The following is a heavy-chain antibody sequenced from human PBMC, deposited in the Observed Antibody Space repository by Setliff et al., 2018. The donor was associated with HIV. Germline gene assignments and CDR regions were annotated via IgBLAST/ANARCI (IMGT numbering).Heavy chain of an antibody. D-gene: IGHD6-13*01. CDR2: FDPEDGET. CDR1: GYTLTELS. CDR3: ATDPGHSSTWYSESFQH. Sequence: KVSCKISGYTLTELSIHWVRQAPGKGLEWMANFDPEDGETFYAQKFQGRLTMTEDTSTDTAYMELSSLRSDDTAMYYCATDPGHSSTWYSESFQHWGQGTVVTVSS. J-gene: IGHJ1*01. V-gene: IGHV1-24*01.